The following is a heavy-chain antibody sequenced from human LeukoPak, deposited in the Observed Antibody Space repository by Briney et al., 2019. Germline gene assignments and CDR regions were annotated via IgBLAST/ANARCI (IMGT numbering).Heavy chain of an antibody. J-gene: IGHJ4*02. V-gene: IGHV3-33*08. CDR3: ASAAGPFDN. Sequence: PGRSLRLSCAASGFTFSSYGMHWVRQAPGKGLEWVAVIWFDGSIKYYADSVKGRFTISRDNSKNTLYLQMNSLRAEDTALYYCASAAGPFDNWGQGTLVTISS. CDR2: IWFDGSIK. CDR1: GFTFSSYG. D-gene: IGHD6-19*01.